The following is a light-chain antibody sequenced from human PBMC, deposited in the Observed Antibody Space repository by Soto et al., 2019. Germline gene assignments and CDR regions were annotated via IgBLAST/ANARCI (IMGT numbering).Light chain of an antibody. CDR1: QSVSSN. V-gene: IGKV3-15*01. CDR3: QQYDNWPWT. J-gene: IGKJ1*01. Sequence: EIVMTQSPATLSVSPGERATRXXRASQSVSSNLAWYQQKPGQAPRVXIHGASTRAPGFPARFSGSGSGTDFTLTISSLQSEDFAVYYCQQYDNWPWTFGQGTKVDIK. CDR2: GAS.